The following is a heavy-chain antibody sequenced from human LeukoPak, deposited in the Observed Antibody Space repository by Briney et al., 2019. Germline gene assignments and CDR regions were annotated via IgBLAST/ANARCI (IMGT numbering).Heavy chain of an antibody. CDR2: IIPIFGTA. Sequence: SVKVSCKASGGTFSSYAISWVRQAPGQGLEWMGGIIPIFGTANYAQKFQGRVTITADESTSTVYMELSSLRSEDTAVYYCARDLVGATDGIDYWGQGTLVTVSS. CDR3: ARDLVGATDGIDY. D-gene: IGHD1-26*01. CDR1: GGTFSSYA. V-gene: IGHV1-69*01. J-gene: IGHJ4*02.